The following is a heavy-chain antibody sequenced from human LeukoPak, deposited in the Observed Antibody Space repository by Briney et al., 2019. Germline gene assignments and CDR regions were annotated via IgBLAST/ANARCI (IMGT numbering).Heavy chain of an antibody. D-gene: IGHD3-22*01. CDR2: ISYDGSNK. CDR1: GFTFSSYA. V-gene: IGHV3-30-3*01. CDR3: ARESGSTDHYVFDY. Sequence: GGSLRLSCAASGFTFSSYAMHWVRQAPGKGLEWVAVISYDGSNKYYADSVKGRFTISRDNSKNTLYLQMNSLRAEDTAVYYCARESGSTDHYVFDYWGQGTLVTVSS. J-gene: IGHJ4*02.